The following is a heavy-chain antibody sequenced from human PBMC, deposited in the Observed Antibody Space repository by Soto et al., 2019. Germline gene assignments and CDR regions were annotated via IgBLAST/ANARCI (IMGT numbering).Heavy chain of an antibody. CDR3: ARDPAEYYYDSGGSATGDAFDI. V-gene: IGHV1-18*01. Sequence: QVPLVQSGAEVKKPGASVKVSCKASGYTFTSYGISWVRQAPGQGLEWMGWISAYNGNTNYAQKLQGRVTMTTDTSTSTAYMELRSLRSDDTAVYYCARDPAEYYYDSGGSATGDAFDIWGQGTMVTVSS. J-gene: IGHJ3*02. CDR2: ISAYNGNT. D-gene: IGHD3-22*01. CDR1: GYTFTSYG.